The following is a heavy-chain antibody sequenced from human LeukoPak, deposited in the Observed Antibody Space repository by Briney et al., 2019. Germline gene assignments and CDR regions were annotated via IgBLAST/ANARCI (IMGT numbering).Heavy chain of an antibody. J-gene: IGHJ4*02. Sequence: ASVKVSCKASGYTFTSYDINWVRQATGQGLEWMGWMNPNSGNTGYAQKFQGRVTMTRNTSISTAYMELISLRSEDTAVYYCARLRYFDWLLSRVYYFDYWGQGTLVTVSS. CDR1: GYTFTSYD. CDR3: ARLRYFDWLLSRVYYFDY. V-gene: IGHV1-8*01. CDR2: MNPNSGNT. D-gene: IGHD3-9*01.